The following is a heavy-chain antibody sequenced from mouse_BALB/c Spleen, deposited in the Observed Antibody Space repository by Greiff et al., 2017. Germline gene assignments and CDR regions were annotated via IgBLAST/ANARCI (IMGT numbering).Heavy chain of an antibody. D-gene: IGHD1-1*01. J-gene: IGHJ4*01. CDR2: IYPGNVNT. V-gene: IGHV1S56*01. CDR1: GYTFTSYY. CDR3: ARSNYAISAYYAMDN. Sequence: VQLQQSGPELVKPGASVRISCKASGYTFTSYYIHWVKQRPGQGLEWIGWIYPGNVNTKYNEKFKGKATLTADKSSSTAYMPLSSLTSEDSAVYFCARSNYAISAYYAMDNRGEGDSVTVSA.